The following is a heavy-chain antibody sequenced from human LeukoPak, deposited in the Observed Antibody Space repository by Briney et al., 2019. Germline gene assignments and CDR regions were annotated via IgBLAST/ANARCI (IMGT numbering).Heavy chain of an antibody. CDR3: AVLGCSGGSCPDAFDI. Sequence: ASVKVSCKASGYTFTGYYMHWVRQAPGQGLEWMGWINPNSGGTNYAQKFQGWVTMTRDTSISTAYMELSRLRSDDTAVYYCAVLGCSGGSCPDAFDIWGQGTMVTVSS. CDR2: INPNSGGT. J-gene: IGHJ3*02. V-gene: IGHV1-2*04. CDR1: GYTFTGYY. D-gene: IGHD2-15*01.